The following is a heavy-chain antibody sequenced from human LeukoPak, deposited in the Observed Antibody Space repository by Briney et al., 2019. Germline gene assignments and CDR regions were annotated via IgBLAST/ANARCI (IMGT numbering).Heavy chain of an antibody. CDR2: IGTAGNT. J-gene: IGHJ4*02. Sequence: GSLRLSCAASGFTFSSHDMHWVRQPTGKGLEWVSVIGTAGNTYYADSVKGRFTISRENARNSLILQMDHLRAEDTAVYYCARSKSYSSGWTDFDWWGQGTLVTVSS. CDR1: GFTFSSHD. D-gene: IGHD6-19*01. CDR3: ARSKSYSSGWTDFDW. V-gene: IGHV3-13*01.